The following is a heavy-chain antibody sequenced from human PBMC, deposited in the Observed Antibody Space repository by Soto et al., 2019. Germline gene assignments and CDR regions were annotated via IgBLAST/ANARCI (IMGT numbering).Heavy chain of an antibody. J-gene: IGHJ4*02. V-gene: IGHV3-23*01. CDR3: AKDPATIAVAGTFDY. Sequence: EVQLLESGGGLVQPGGSLRLSCAASGFTFSTYGMSWVRQAPGKGLEWVSIISCSGGSTYYADTVKGRFTISRDNSKNTLYLQMNSLRAEDTAVYYCAKDPATIAVAGTFDYWGQGTLVIVSS. D-gene: IGHD6-19*01. CDR2: ISCSGGST. CDR1: GFTFSTYG.